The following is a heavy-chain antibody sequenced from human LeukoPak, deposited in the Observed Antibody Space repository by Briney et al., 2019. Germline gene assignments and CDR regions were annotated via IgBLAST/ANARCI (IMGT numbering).Heavy chain of an antibody. CDR1: GFTFSTYG. V-gene: IGHV3-33*06. CDR3: AKVDSRQSRSAFDI. Sequence: PGRSLRLSCEASGFTFSTYGMHWVRQAPGKGLEWVAIIWHDGSNKYYADSVKGRFTISRDNSKNTLYLQMDGLRVEDTAVYYCAKVDSRQSRSAFDIWGQGTLVTVSS. J-gene: IGHJ3*02. CDR2: IWHDGSNK.